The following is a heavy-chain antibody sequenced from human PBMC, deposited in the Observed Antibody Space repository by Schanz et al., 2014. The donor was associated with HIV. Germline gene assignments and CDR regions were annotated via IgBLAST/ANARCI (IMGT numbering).Heavy chain of an antibody. CDR2: INSDGSST. D-gene: IGHD6-6*01. V-gene: IGHV3-74*01. J-gene: IGHJ5*02. CDR3: ARETAEYGRTPVSWFDP. Sequence: EVQLVESGGGLVQPGGSLRLSCAASGFTFSTYWMHWVRQAPGKGLVWVSRINSDGSSTSYADSVKGRFTISRDNAKNTLYLQMNSLRSEDTAVYYCARETAEYGRTPVSWFDPWGQGTLVTVSP. CDR1: GFTFSTYW.